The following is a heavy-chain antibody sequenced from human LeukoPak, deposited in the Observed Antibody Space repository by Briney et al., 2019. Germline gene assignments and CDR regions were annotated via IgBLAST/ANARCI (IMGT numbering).Heavy chain of an antibody. D-gene: IGHD3-10*01. CDR1: GGSFSGYY. J-gene: IGHJ6*02. V-gene: IGHV4-34*01. CDR3: ATMVRGQRGYYYYYYGMDV. Sequence: PSETLSLTCAVYGGSFSGYYWSWIRQPPGKGLEWIGKINHSGSTNYNPSLKSRVTISVDTSKNQFSLKLSSVTAADTAVYYCATMVRGQRGYYYYYYGMDVWGQGTTVTVSS. CDR2: INHSGST.